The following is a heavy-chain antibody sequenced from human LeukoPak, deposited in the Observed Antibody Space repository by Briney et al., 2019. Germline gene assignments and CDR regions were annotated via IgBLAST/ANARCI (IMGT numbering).Heavy chain of an antibody. V-gene: IGHV3-23*01. CDR1: GFTFSSYA. Sequence: GGSLRLSCAASGFTFSSYAMNWVRQAPGKGLEWVSTISNSGESTYYADSVKGRFTISRDNSKNTLFLQMNSLRAEDTAVYYCAKGLAAAGSRYYYYYMDVWGKGTTVTVSS. D-gene: IGHD6-13*01. J-gene: IGHJ6*03. CDR3: AKGLAAAGSRYYYYYMDV. CDR2: ISNSGEST.